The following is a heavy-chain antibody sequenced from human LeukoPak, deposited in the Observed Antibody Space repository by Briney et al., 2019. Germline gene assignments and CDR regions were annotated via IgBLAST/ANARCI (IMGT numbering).Heavy chain of an antibody. Sequence: ASMKVSCKASGYTFTSYAMHWVRQAPGQRLEWMGWINAGNGNTKYSQKFQGRVTITRDTSASTAYMELSSLRSEDTAVYYCARVFDYYDSSGYSYYFDYWGQGTLVTVSS. CDR2: INAGNGNT. D-gene: IGHD3-22*01. J-gene: IGHJ4*02. CDR1: GYTFTSYA. V-gene: IGHV1-3*01. CDR3: ARVFDYYDSSGYSYYFDY.